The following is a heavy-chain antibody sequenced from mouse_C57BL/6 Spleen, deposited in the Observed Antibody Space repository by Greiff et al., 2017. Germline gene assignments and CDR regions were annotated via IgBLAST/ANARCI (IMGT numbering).Heavy chain of an antibody. D-gene: IGHD2-5*01. CDR3: ARTYYSNYGDYAMDY. J-gene: IGHJ4*01. V-gene: IGHV1-69*01. Sequence: VQLQQSGAELVMPGASVKLSCKASGYTFTSYWMHWVKQRPGQGLEWIGEIDPSDSYTNYNQKFKGKSTLTVDKSSSTAYMQLSSLTSEDSAVYYCARTYYSNYGDYAMDYWGQGTSVTVSS. CDR1: GYTFTSYW. CDR2: IDPSDSYT.